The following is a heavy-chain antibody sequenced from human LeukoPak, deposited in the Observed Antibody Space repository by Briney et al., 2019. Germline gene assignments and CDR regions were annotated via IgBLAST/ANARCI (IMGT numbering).Heavy chain of an antibody. J-gene: IGHJ3*01. Sequence: PSETLSPTCTVSRGSISGHYWSWIRQSPGKGLEWIGNIYYSGNTNYNPSLKSRVTISIDTSRIHFSLHLSSVTAADTAVYYCARTRYSGSHNSAFDLWGQGTVVTVSS. CDR2: IYYSGNT. D-gene: IGHD1-26*01. CDR3: ARTRYSGSHNSAFDL. CDR1: RGSISGHY. V-gene: IGHV4-59*08.